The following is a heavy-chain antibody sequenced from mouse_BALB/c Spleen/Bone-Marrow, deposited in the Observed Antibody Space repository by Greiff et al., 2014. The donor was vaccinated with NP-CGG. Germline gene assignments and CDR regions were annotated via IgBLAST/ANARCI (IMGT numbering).Heavy chain of an antibody. D-gene: IGHD1-1*01. CDR3: ARGGSSYGWYFDV. Sequence: EVQLQESGAELVKPGASVKLSCTASGFNIKDTYMHWVKQRPEQGLEWIGRIDPANGNTKYDPKLQGKATITADTSSNTAYLQLSSLTSEDTAVYYCARGGSSYGWYFDVWGAGTTVTVSS. V-gene: IGHV14-3*02. J-gene: IGHJ1*01. CDR1: GFNIKDTY. CDR2: IDPANGNT.